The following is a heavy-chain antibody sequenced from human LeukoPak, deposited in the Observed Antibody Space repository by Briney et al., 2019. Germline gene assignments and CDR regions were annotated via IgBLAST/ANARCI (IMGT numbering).Heavy chain of an antibody. V-gene: IGHV4-59*11. CDR2: IYYSGST. CDR1: GGSISSHY. Sequence: SETLSLTCTVSGGSISSHYWSWIRQPSGKGLEWIGYIYYSGSTNYNPSLKSRVTISVDTSKNQFSLKLSSVTAADTAVYYCARVGGTSHALDYWGQGTLVTVSS. CDR3: ARVGGTSHALDY. J-gene: IGHJ4*02. D-gene: IGHD3-10*01.